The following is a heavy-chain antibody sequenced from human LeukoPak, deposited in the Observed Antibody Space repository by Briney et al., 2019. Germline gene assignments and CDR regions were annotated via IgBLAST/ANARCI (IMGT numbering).Heavy chain of an antibody. V-gene: IGHV1-18*01. CDR1: GDTFTSYC. CDR2: ISAYNGNT. J-gene: IGHJ4*02. CDR3: ARDLGMVRGVMGQ. D-gene: IGHD3-10*01. Sequence: ASVKVSCKASGDTFTSYCINWVRQAPGQGLEWMGWISAYNGNTNYAQKFQGRVTMTTDTSTSTAYMELRSLRSDDTAVYYCARDLGMVRGVMGQWGQGTLVTVSS.